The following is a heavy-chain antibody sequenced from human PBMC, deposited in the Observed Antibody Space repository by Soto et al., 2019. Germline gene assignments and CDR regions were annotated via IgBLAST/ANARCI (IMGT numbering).Heavy chain of an antibody. CDR1: GFTFSSYA. J-gene: IGHJ6*02. Sequence: PGGSLRLSCAASGFTFSSYAMHWVRQAPGKGLEWVAVISYDGSNKYYADSVKGRFTISRDNSKNTLYLQMNSLRAEDTAVYYCARAPGATAPYYYGMDVWGQGTTVTVSS. V-gene: IGHV3-30-3*01. CDR3: ARAPGATAPYYYGMDV. CDR2: ISYDGSNK. D-gene: IGHD1-26*01.